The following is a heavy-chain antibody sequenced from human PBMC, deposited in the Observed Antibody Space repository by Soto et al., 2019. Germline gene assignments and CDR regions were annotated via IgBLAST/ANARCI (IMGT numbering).Heavy chain of an antibody. CDR2: INRRGVT. J-gene: IGHJ4*02. V-gene: IGHV3-48*02. D-gene: IGHD3-16*01. CDR3: ARDAAEINSYYLDF. CDR1: GFDFSSHD. Sequence: WGSLRLSCVASGFDFSSHDMNWFRQAPGKGLEWIAYINRRGVTHYADSVEGRFTISRDNAQNSLFLQMLSLRDEDAAVYYCARDAAEINSYYLDFWGQGALVTVPS.